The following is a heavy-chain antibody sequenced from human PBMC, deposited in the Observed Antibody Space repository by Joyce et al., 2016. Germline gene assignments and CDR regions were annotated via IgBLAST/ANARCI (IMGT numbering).Heavy chain of an antibody. D-gene: IGHD4-11*01. CDR1: GFTFRNAW. CDR3: TTDRDSNYVGFDP. V-gene: IGHV3-15*01. Sequence: EVQLVESGGGLVRPGGSLRLSCATSGFTFRNAWMSWVRQAPGKGLEWVGRIKSKNDGGTTDYVAPVKGRFIISRDDSKNTLYLQMNSLKTEDTAVYYCTTDRDSNYVGFDPWGRGTLVTVSS. CDR2: IKSKNDGGTT. J-gene: IGHJ5*02.